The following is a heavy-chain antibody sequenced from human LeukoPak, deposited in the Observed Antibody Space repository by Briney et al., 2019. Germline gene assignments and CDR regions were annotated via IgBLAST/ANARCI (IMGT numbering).Heavy chain of an antibody. D-gene: IGHD5-24*01. V-gene: IGHV3-23*01. J-gene: IGHJ5*02. CDR2: ISDSGGST. CDR3: AKGDGYNYDNWFDP. Sequence: PGGSLRVSCAASGFTFNNYALSWVRQAPGKGLESVSAISDSGGSTYYADSVKGRFTISRDNSQNTLYLQMNSLRAEDTAVYYCAKGDGYNYDNWFDPWGQGTLVTVSS. CDR1: GFTFNNYA.